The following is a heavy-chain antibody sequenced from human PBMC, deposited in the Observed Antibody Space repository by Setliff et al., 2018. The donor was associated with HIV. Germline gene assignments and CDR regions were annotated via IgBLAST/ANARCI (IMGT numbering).Heavy chain of an antibody. J-gene: IGHJ1*01. CDR3: ASRGIVVVTTSMPDEFFVH. Sequence: SETLSLTCSVSGDAISPYYWSWIRQPPGKGLEWNGYFANDGSTNYNPPLKSRLSISVDTSKNEVSLKLTSVTAADTATYYCASRGIVVVTTSMPDEFFVHWGHGTLVTVSS. V-gene: IGHV4-59*08. CDR2: FANDGST. D-gene: IGHD2-21*02. CDR1: GDAISPYY.